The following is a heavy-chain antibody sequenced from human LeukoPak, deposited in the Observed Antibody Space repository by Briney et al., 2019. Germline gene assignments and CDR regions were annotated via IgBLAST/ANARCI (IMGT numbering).Heavy chain of an antibody. J-gene: IGHJ4*02. CDR1: GLTFSNTY. D-gene: IGHD5-12*01. CDR2: IYPSGNI. V-gene: IGHV3-66*03. CDR3: ARERSGYDHQY. Sequence: GGSLRLSRAASGLTFSNTYMSWVRQAPGKGPEWVSLIYPSGNIYYADSVKGRFTISRDNSENMLYLQMNSLRPEDTAVYYCARERSGYDHQYWGQGTLVTVSS.